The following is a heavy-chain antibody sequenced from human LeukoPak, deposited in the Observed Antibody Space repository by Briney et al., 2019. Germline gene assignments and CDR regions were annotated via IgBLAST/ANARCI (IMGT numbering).Heavy chain of an antibody. V-gene: IGHV1-2*02. CDR2: MNPNSGGT. CDR1: GYTFTSYD. Sequence: ASVKVSCEASGYTFTSYDINWVRQATGQGLEWMGWMNPNSGGTNYAQKFQGRVTMTRDTSISTAYMELSRLRSDDTAVYYCARDTVAGSSLFDYWGQGTLVTVSS. D-gene: IGHD6-19*01. J-gene: IGHJ4*02. CDR3: ARDTVAGSSLFDY.